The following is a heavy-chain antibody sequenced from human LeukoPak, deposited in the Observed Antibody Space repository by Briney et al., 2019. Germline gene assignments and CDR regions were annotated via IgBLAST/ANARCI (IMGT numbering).Heavy chain of an antibody. CDR3: ASCGGDCYSSGFDY. Sequence: SETLSLTCSVSGGSISLSYYYWGWIRQPPGKALEWIGSVYYSGTTSYNPSLKSRVTISVDMSKSHFSLRLSSVTAADTAMYYCASCGGDCYSSGFDYWGQGTLVTVSS. J-gene: IGHJ4*02. CDR1: GGSISLSYYY. CDR2: VYYSGTT. D-gene: IGHD2-21*02. V-gene: IGHV4-39*07.